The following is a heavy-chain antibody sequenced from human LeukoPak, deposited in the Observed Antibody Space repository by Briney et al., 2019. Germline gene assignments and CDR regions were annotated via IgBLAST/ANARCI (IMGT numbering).Heavy chain of an antibody. Sequence: SVKVSCKASGGTFSSYAISWVRQAPGQGLEWMGGIIPIFGTANYAQKFQGRVTITADKSTSTAYMELSSLRSEDTAVYYCARDPAYCGGDCYSKHGLAYWGQGTLVTVSS. CDR1: GGTFSSYA. D-gene: IGHD2-21*02. J-gene: IGHJ4*02. CDR2: IIPIFGTA. CDR3: ARDPAYCGGDCYSKHGLAY. V-gene: IGHV1-69*06.